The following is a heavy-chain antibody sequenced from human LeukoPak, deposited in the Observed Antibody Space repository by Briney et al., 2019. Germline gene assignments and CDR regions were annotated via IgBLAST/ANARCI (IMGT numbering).Heavy chain of an antibody. V-gene: IGHV1-69*06. D-gene: IGHD2-2*01. CDR3: ATDLTCSSTSCYVDY. CDR1: GGTFSSYA. CDR2: IIPIFATA. Sequence: SVKVSCKASGGTFSSYAISWVRQAPGQGLEWMGGIIPIFATAIYAQKFQGRVTMTEDTSTDTAYMELSSLRSEDTAIYYCATDLTCSSTSCYVDYWGQGTLVTVSS. J-gene: IGHJ4*02.